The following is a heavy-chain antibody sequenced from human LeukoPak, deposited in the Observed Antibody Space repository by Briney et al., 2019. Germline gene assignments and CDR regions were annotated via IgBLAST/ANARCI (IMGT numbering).Heavy chain of an antibody. CDR2: ISSNGDNT. D-gene: IGHD1-26*01. J-gene: IGHJ5*02. CDR1: GFTFRSYA. CDR3: ARDGVGAYNWFDP. Sequence: PGGSLRLSCAASGFTFRSYAMYWVRQAPGKGLEYVSAISSNGDNTYYASSVKGRFTTSRDNSKNTLYLQMGSLRAGDMAVYYCARDGVGAYNWFDPWGQGTLVTVSS. V-gene: IGHV3-64*01.